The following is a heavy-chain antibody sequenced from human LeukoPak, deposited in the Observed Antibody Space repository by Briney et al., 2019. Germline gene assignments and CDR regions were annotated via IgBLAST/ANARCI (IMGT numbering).Heavy chain of an antibody. V-gene: IGHV3-30*04. J-gene: IGHJ4*02. CDR3: VKDQRYCDGARCWGEFAY. CDR2: ISFATNNK. CDR1: GFTFSHST. Sequence: PGGSLRLSCAASGFTFSHSTMHWVRQAPGKGLQWVSVISFATNNKLYADSVKGRFTISRGNSKNTLYLQMNSLRAEDTAFYYCVKDQRYCDGARCWGEFAYWGQGTLVTVSS. D-gene: IGHD2-21*01.